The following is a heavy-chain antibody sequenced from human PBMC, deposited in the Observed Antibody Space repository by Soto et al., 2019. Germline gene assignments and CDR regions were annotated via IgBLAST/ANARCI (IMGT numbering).Heavy chain of an antibody. CDR1: GFTVSSNY. D-gene: IGHD3-9*01. V-gene: IGHV3-53*01. CDR2: SYSTGGT. CDR3: VLVLVRDGIWTFVF. J-gene: IGHJ4*02. Sequence: GGSLRLSCAASGFTVSSNYMGWVRQAPGKGLEWVAESYSTGGTEYADSVKGRFTIFRDNSKSTLFLQMNSLGVGDTALYYCVLVLVRDGIWTFVFRGQGTLVNVSS.